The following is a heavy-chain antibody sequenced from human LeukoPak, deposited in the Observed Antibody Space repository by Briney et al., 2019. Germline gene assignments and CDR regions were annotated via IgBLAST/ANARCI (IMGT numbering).Heavy chain of an antibody. Sequence: ASVKVSCKASEYTFTSYDINWVRQATGQGLGWMGWMNPNSGNTGYAQKFQGRVTMTRNTSISTAYMELSSLRSEDTAVYYCARGLRFGNRGEFFDYWGQGTLVTVSS. V-gene: IGHV1-8*01. CDR2: MNPNSGNT. CDR3: ARGLRFGNRGEFFDY. D-gene: IGHD3-10*01. CDR1: EYTFTSYD. J-gene: IGHJ4*02.